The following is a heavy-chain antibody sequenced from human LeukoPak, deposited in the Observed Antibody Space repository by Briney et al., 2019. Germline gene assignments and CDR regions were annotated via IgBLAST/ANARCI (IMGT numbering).Heavy chain of an antibody. CDR2: IWFDGNNK. V-gene: IGHV3-33*06. CDR3: AKWGDYDILTGYYDSDY. D-gene: IGHD3-9*01. Sequence: PGRSLRLSCAASGFTLSSYGMHWVRQAPGKGLEWVAVIWFDGNNKYYADSVKGRFTISRDNSKNTLYLQMNSLRAEDTAVYYCAKWGDYDILTGYYDSDYWGQGTLVTVSS. J-gene: IGHJ4*02. CDR1: GFTLSSYG.